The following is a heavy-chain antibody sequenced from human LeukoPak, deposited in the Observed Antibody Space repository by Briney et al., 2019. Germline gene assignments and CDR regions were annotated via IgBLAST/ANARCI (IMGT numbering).Heavy chain of an antibody. J-gene: IGHJ4*02. Sequence: ASVKVSCKASGYTFTSYGISWVRQAPGQGLEWMGWISAYNGNTNYAQKLQGRVTMTTDTSTSTAYMELRSPRSDDTAVYYCARELPSSGYSSSFDYWGQGTLVTVSS. CDR1: GYTFTSYG. V-gene: IGHV1-18*01. D-gene: IGHD3-22*01. CDR2: ISAYNGNT. CDR3: ARELPSSGYSSSFDY.